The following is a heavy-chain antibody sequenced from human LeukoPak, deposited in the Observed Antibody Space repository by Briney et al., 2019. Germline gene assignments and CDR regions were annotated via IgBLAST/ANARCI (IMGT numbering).Heavy chain of an antibody. CDR1: GCTLTCYY. CDR2: IKPNSGGK. Sequence: GASVKDSCKASGCTLTCYYMHWVRQAPGQGLEWMGWIKPNSGGKNYAQKFQGRVTMTRDTSISTAYMELSRLRSDDTAVYYCARSAPTDWFDPWGQGTLVTVSS. V-gene: IGHV1-2*02. CDR3: ARSAPTDWFDP. J-gene: IGHJ5*02. D-gene: IGHD1-14*01.